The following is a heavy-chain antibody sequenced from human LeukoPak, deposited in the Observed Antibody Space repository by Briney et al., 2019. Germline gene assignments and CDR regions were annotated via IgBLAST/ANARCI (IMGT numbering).Heavy chain of an antibody. D-gene: IGHD5/OR15-5a*01. Sequence: GGSLRLSCAASGFTFSSYEMHWVRQAPGKGLEWVSGISWNSGSIGYADSVKGRFTISRDNAKNSLYLQMNSLRAEDTALYYCAKDVSALRGYYMDVWGKGTTVTISS. CDR1: GFTFSSYE. CDR3: AKDVSALRGYYMDV. V-gene: IGHV3-9*01. J-gene: IGHJ6*03. CDR2: ISWNSGSI.